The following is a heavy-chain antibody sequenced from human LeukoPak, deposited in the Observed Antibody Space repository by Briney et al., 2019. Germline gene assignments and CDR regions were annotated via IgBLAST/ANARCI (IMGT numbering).Heavy chain of an antibody. D-gene: IGHD6-19*01. V-gene: IGHV3-23*01. CDR3: AKDRRYSSGWYSGED. CDR1: GFTFSGYA. CDR2: ISGSGNST. Sequence: PGGSLRLSYAASGFTFSGYAMSWVRQAPGKGLEWVSAISGSGNSTYYADSVKGRFTISRDNSKNTLYLQMNSLRAEDTAVYYCAKDRRYSSGWYSGEDWGQGTLVTVSS. J-gene: IGHJ4*02.